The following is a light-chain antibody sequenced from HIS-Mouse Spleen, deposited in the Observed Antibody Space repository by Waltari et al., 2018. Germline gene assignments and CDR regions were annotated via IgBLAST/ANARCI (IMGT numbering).Light chain of an antibody. CDR2: EGS. CDR1: SSDVGSYNL. Sequence: QSVLTQPASVSGSPGQSITISCSGTSSDVGSYNLVPWYQQQPGKAPKLMIDEGSKRPSGVSNRFSGSKSGNTASLTISGLQAEDEADYYCCSYAGSSTLVFGGGTKLTVL. V-gene: IGLV2-23*01. CDR3: CSYAGSSTLV. J-gene: IGLJ3*02.